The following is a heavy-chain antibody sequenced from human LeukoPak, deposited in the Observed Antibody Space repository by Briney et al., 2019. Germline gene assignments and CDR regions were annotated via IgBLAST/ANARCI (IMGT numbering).Heavy chain of an antibody. CDR3: ARNENSGWGYFDY. CDR1: RFTFNSYA. J-gene: IGHJ4*02. D-gene: IGHD5-12*01. Sequence: GGSLRLSCAASRFTFNSYAMSWVRQAPGKGLEWVSVIGGSNGITFYVGSVRGRFTISRDNSKDTLYLQMNSLRAEDTAVYYCARNENSGWGYFDYWGQGTLVTVSS. CDR2: IGGSNGIT. V-gene: IGHV3-23*01.